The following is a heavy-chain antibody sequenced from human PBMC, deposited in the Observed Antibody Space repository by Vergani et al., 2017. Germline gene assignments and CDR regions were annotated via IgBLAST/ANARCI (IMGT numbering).Heavy chain of an antibody. CDR2: IYYSGST. D-gene: IGHD2-2*01. CDR1: GGSISSGGYY. V-gene: IGHV4-31*01. CDR3: ARPKLGYCSSTSCYAYGAFDI. Sequence: QVQLQESGPGLVKPSETLSLTCTVSGGSISSGGYYWSWIRQHPGKGLEWIGYIYYSGSTYYNPSLKSLVTISVDTSKNQFSLKRSSVTAADTAVYYCARPKLGYCSSTSCYAYGAFDIWGQGTTVTVSS. J-gene: IGHJ3*02.